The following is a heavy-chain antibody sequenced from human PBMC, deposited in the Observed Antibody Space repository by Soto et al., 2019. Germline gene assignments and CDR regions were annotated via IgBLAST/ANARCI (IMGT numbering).Heavy chain of an antibody. J-gene: IGHJ4*02. CDR2: VYYDGST. Sequence: SETLSLTCTVSGGSISSSDYYWGWIRQPPGKGLEWIGSVYYDGSTYYHQSFKSQVTISVDTSKKQFSLKLSSVTAADTAVLYCARHWLIYHRSDYWGQGTLVTVS. CDR3: ARHWLIYHRSDY. V-gene: IGHV4-39*01. CDR1: GGSISSSDYY. D-gene: IGHD2-2*02.